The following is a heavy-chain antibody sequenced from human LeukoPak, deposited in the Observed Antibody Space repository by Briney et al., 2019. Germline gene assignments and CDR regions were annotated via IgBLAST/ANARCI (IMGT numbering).Heavy chain of an antibody. CDR2: INHSGST. J-gene: IGHJ4*02. CDR1: GGSFSGYY. V-gene: IGHV4-34*01. Sequence: SETLSLTCAVYGGSFSGYYWSWIRQPPGKGLEWIGEINHSGSTNYNPSLKGRVTISVDTSKSQFSLKLGSVTAADTAVYYCARVTAVVPAAINYWGQGTLVTVSS. D-gene: IGHD2-2*02. CDR3: ARVTAVVPAAINY.